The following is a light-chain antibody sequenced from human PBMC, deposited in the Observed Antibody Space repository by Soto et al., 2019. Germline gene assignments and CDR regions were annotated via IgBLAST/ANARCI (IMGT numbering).Light chain of an antibody. CDR2: DAS. CDR1: QSIRTD. Sequence: EIVLTQSPGTLSLSPGERARLSCRASQSIRTDLAWYQQKSGQGPRLLIYDASTRATGIPARFSGSGSGTEFTLTISSLQSEDFAVYYCQQYNNWPPWTFGQGTKVDIK. V-gene: IGKV3D-15*01. J-gene: IGKJ1*01. CDR3: QQYNNWPPWT.